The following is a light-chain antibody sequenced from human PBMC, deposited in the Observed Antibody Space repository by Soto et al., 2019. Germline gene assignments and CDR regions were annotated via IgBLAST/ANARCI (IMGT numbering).Light chain of an antibody. CDR3: HQYGNSPFT. CDR2: VTS. V-gene: IGKV3-20*01. Sequence: EVVLTQSPGTLYLSPGERVTLSCRASQEIAANYLAWYQQKPGQAPRLLISVTSNRATGIPDRFSGSGSGTAFTLTIKRLEPEDFAVYYCHQYGNSPFTFGGGTKVEIK. J-gene: IGKJ4*01. CDR1: QEIAANY.